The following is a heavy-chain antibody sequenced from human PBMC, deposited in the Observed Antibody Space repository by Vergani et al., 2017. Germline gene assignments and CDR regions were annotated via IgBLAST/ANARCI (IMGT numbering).Heavy chain of an antibody. CDR1: GFTVSSNY. CDR3: AKEHAGLSYYYYYGMDV. Sequence: VQLVESGGGLVQPGGSLRLSCAASGFTVSSNYMSWVRQAPGKGLEWVSVIYSGGSTYYADSVKGRFTISRDNSKNTLYLQMNSLRAEDTAVYYCAKEHAGLSYYYYYGMDVWGQGTTVTVSS. J-gene: IGHJ6*02. D-gene: IGHD6-13*01. V-gene: IGHV3-66*02. CDR2: IYSGGST.